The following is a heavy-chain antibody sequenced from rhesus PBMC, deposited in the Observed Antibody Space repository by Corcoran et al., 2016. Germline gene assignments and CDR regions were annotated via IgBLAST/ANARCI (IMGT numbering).Heavy chain of an antibody. CDR3: ARDRNSGSCTDYFDY. CDR1: GGSISSGYE. Sequence: QVQLQESATGAVKPSETLSTTCAVSGGSISSGYEWGWIRQPPGQGLEWIGYIYGSSGSTNYNPSLKNRVTMSKDASKNQFFPKLSSVTAADTAVYYGARDRNSGSCTDYFDYWGQGFLVTVSS. V-gene: IGHV4-76*01. J-gene: IGHJ4*01. CDR2: IYGSSGST. D-gene: IGHD6-25*01.